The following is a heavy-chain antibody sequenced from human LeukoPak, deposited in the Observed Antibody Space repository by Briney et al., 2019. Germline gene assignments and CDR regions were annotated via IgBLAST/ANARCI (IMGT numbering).Heavy chain of an antibody. Sequence: PSQTLSLTCTVSGGSISNGGYFWSWVRQHPGKGLEWIGYIYYSGSTYYNPSLKSRVTISVDTSKNQFSLKLRSVTAADTAVYYCARQYSSSYRFGPWGQGILVTVSS. CDR3: ARQYSSSYRFGP. V-gene: IGHV4-31*03. CDR1: GGSISNGGYF. D-gene: IGHD6-13*01. CDR2: IYYSGST. J-gene: IGHJ5*02.